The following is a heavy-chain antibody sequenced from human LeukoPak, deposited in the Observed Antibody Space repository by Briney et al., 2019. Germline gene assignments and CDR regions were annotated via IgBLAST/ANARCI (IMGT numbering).Heavy chain of an antibody. CDR1: GFSLSTSGVG. D-gene: IGHD3-22*01. Sequence: SGPTLVNPTQTLTLTCTFSGFSLSTSGVGVAWIRQPPAKALEWLALIYWDDDKRYSPSLKSGLTITKDASKKQVVLTMTNMDPVDTATYYCARSSDLYDSSGSYPYYFDYWGQGTLVTVSS. CDR2: IYWDDDK. V-gene: IGHV2-5*02. CDR3: ARSSDLYDSSGSYPYYFDY. J-gene: IGHJ4*02.